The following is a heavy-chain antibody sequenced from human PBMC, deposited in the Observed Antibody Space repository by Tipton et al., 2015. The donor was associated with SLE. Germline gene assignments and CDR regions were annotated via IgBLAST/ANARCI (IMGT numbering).Heavy chain of an antibody. CDR1: GFTFSSYG. V-gene: IGHV3-30*19. D-gene: IGHD3-10*01. CDR2: IWYDGSNK. Sequence: SLRLSCAASGFTFSSYGMHWVRQAPGKGLEWVAVIWYDGSNKYYADSVKGRFTISRDNSKKTLYLQMNSLRAEDTAVYYCARAAMTRSVSAAFDIWGQGTMVTVSS. CDR3: ARAAMTRSVSAAFDI. J-gene: IGHJ3*02.